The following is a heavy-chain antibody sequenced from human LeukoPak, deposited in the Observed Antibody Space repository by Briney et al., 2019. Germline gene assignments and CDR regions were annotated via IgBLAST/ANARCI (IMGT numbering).Heavy chain of an antibody. CDR3: ARLRYSSSSRNYYYYYYMDV. D-gene: IGHD6-6*01. V-gene: IGHV4-34*01. J-gene: IGHJ6*03. Sequence: PSETLSLTCAVYGGSFSGYYWSWIRQPPGKGLEWIGEINHSGSTNYNPSLKSRVTISVDTSKNQFSLKLSSVTAADTAVYYCARLRYSSSSRNYYYYYYMDVWGKGTTVTVSS. CDR2: INHSGST. CDR1: GGSFSGYY.